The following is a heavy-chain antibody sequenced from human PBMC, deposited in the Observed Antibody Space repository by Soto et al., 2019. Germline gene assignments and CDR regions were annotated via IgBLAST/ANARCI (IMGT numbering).Heavy chain of an antibody. D-gene: IGHD3-10*01. CDR2: IYPGDSKT. J-gene: IGHJ6*02. CDR1: GFSFTTYW. CDR3: AGGGVRGVITRTRDYYGMDV. V-gene: IGHV5-51*01. Sequence: GESLKISCKGSGFSFTTYWIAWVRQMPGKGLEWMGIIYPGDSKTTYSPSFQGQVTMSVDKSISTAYLQWSSLKASDTAMYYCAGGGVRGVITRTRDYYGMDVWGQGTTVTVSS.